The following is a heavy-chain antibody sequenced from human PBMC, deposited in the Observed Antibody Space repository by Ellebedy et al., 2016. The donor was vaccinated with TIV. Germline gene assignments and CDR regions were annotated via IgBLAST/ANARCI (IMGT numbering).Heavy chain of an antibody. D-gene: IGHD2-15*01. CDR2: INVGNGNT. J-gene: IGHJ4*02. V-gene: IGHV1-3*01. Sequence: ASVKVSCKASAYTFISHAIHWVLQAPGQRLEWMGWINVGNGNTKYSQKFQDRVTITRDTSASTAYMELGSLRSEDTAVYYCAKRMNRIYDYWGQGTLVTVSS. CDR1: AYTFISHA. CDR3: AKRMNRIYDY.